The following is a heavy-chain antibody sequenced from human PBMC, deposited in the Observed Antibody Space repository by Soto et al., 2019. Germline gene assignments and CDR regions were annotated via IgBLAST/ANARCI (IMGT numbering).Heavy chain of an antibody. CDR1: GFVFTNFW. J-gene: IGHJ5*02. V-gene: IGHV3-74*01. CDR2: IDTSGHST. D-gene: IGHD1-20*01. Sequence: GGSLRLSCEASGFVFTNFWMHWVRHVPGKGLVWVARIDTSGHSTNYAESVKGRFTISRDNAKNTVSLQMNSLRVEDTGAYYCAKDIRYLDLWSQGSQVTVSS. CDR3: AKDIRYLDL.